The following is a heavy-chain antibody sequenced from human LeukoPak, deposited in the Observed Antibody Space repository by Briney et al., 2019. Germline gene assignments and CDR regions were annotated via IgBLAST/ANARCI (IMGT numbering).Heavy chain of an antibody. Sequence: PGRSLRLSCAASGFTFSNYAIHWVRQAPGKGLEWVAVISYDGDNKYYADSVKGRFTISRDNSKNTLYLQMNSLRVEDTAVYYCARDWGMTTVYSFDYWGQGTLVTVSS. CDR3: ARDWGMTTVYSFDY. J-gene: IGHJ4*02. V-gene: IGHV3-30-3*01. CDR2: ISYDGDNK. CDR1: GFTFSNYA. D-gene: IGHD4-11*01.